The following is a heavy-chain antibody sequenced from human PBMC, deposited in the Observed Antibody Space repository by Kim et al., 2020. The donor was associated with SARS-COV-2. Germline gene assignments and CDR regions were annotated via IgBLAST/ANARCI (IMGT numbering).Heavy chain of an antibody. J-gene: IGHJ4*02. V-gene: IGHV4-59*01. D-gene: IGHD3-9*01. CDR1: GGSISSYY. Sequence: SETLSLTCTVSGGSISSYYWTWIRQPPGKGLEWIGNIHYSGSTHQNPSLKSRITISMDTSKNQFSLKLTSVTAADTAAYDCLAGRAGYPFDYLGQGSL. CDR2: IHYSGST. CDR3: LAGRAGYPFDY.